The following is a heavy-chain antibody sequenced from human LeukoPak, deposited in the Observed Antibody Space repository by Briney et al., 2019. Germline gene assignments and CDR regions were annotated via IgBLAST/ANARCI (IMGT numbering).Heavy chain of an antibody. V-gene: IGHV1-46*01. Sequence: ASVKVSCKASGYTFTSYYMHWVRQAPGQGLEWMGIINPSGGSTSYAQKFQGRVTMTRDTSTSTVYMELSSLRSEDTAVYYCARTPGYCSSTSCYGMSDAFDIWGQGTMVTVSS. D-gene: IGHD2-2*01. CDR1: GYTFTSYY. CDR3: ARTPGYCSSTSCYGMSDAFDI. CDR2: INPSGGST. J-gene: IGHJ3*02.